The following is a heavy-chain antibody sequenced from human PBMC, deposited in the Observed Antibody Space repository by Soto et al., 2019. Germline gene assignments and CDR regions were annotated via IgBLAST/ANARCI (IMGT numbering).Heavy chain of an antibody. D-gene: IGHD3-10*01. CDR1: GGSISSGGYY. J-gene: IGHJ5*02. Sequence: SETLSLTCTVSGGSISSGGYYWSWIRQPPGKGLEWIGYIYYSGSTNYNPSLKSRVTISVDTSKNQFSLKLSSVTAADTAVYYCARDRMVRGVNLNWFDPWGQGTLVTVSS. CDR2: IYYSGST. V-gene: IGHV4-61*08. CDR3: ARDRMVRGVNLNWFDP.